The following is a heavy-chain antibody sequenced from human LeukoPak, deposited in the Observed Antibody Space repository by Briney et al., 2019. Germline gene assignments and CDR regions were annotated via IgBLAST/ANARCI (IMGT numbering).Heavy chain of an antibody. CDR3: ARTIMVRGVIIGWFDP. D-gene: IGHD3-10*01. J-gene: IGHJ5*02. V-gene: IGHV5-51*01. CDR1: GYSFTSYW. Sequence: GESLKISCKGSGYSFTSYWIGWVCQMPGKGLEWMGIIYPGDSDTRYSPSFQGQVTISADKSISTAYLQWSSLKASDTAMYYCARTIMVRGVIIGWFDPWGQGTLVTVSS. CDR2: IYPGDSDT.